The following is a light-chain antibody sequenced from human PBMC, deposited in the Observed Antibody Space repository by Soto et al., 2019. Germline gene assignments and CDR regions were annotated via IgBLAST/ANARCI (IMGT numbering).Light chain of an antibody. CDR1: QGVSRK. CDR2: GAS. Sequence: DIVITHSPAALSVAPGERVTFSCSASQGVSRKLAWYQHKPGQAPRLLISGASTGATGIPARFSGSGSGTEFTLTITSLQPDDFAIYYCQHCDTHRGSFGQGTRLEIK. V-gene: IGKV3-15*01. CDR3: QHCDTHRGS. J-gene: IGKJ5*01.